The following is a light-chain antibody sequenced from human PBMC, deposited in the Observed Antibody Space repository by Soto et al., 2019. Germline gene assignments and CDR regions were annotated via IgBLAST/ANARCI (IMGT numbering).Light chain of an antibody. Sequence: DIQMTQSPSTLSASVGDRVTITCRASQTISTWLAWYQQKPGTAPKLLIYDASILESGVPSRFSGSGSGTEFTLTISSLQPDDFATYYCHQYDSYVTFGQGTKLEI. CDR3: HQYDSYVT. V-gene: IGKV1-5*01. J-gene: IGKJ2*01. CDR1: QTISTW. CDR2: DAS.